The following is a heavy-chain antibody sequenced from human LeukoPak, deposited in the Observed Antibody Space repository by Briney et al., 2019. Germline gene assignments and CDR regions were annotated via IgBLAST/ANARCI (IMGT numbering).Heavy chain of an antibody. CDR3: AKGTGSSGWRYYFDY. Sequence: GGSLRLSCAASGFTVSSNYMSWVRQAPGKGLEWVSVIYSGGSTYYADSVKGRFTTSRDNSKNTVYLQMSSLRAEDTAVYFCAKGTGSSGWRYYFDYWGQGTLVTVSS. J-gene: IGHJ4*02. D-gene: IGHD6-19*01. CDR2: IYSGGST. CDR1: GFTVSSNY. V-gene: IGHV3-53*01.